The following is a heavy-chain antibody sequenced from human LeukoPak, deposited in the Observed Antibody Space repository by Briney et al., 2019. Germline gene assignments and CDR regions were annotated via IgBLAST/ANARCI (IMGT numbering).Heavy chain of an antibody. J-gene: IGHJ4*02. CDR3: AKGTDQGYPYYFDY. CDR2: ISSSGAGT. V-gene: IGHV3-23*01. CDR1: GFTFSSYA. D-gene: IGHD3-16*01. Sequence: GGSLRLSCAASGFTFSSYAMSWVRQAPGKGLEWVSAISSSGAGTYYADSVKGRFTISRDNSKNTLYLQMNSLRAEDTAVYYCAKGTDQGYPYYFDYWGQGTLVTVSS.